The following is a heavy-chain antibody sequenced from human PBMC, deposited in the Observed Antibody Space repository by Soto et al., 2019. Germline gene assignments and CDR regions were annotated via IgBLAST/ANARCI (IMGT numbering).Heavy chain of an antibody. V-gene: IGHV3-23*01. CDR2: ISGSGGST. Sequence: EVQLLESGGGLVQPGGSLRLSCAASGFTFSSYAMSWVRQAPGKGLEWVSAISGSGGSTYYADSVKGRFTISRDNSKNTLYLQMNSLRAEDTAVYYGARGRRSTVVVVAAVDYWGQGTLVTVSS. D-gene: IGHD2-15*01. J-gene: IGHJ4*02. CDR1: GFTFSSYA. CDR3: ARGRRSTVVVVAAVDY.